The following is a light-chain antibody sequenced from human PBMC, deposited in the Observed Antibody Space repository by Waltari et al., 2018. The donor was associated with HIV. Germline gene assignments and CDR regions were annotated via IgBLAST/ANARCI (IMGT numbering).Light chain of an antibody. CDR1: SSDIGSSDF. CDR2: EVT. Sequence: QSALTQPPSASGSLGQSVTISCTGSSSDIGSSDFVVWFQQHPHSAPQLLLYEVTRRPSTVSVRFSGSRSGNTAFLTVAGLQPDDEANYFCSSYGDSLRVLFGGGTNVTVL. V-gene: IGLV2-8*01. J-gene: IGLJ3*02. CDR3: SSYGDSLRVL.